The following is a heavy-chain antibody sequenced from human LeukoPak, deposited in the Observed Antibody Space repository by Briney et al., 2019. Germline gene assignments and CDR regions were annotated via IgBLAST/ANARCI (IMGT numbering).Heavy chain of an antibody. D-gene: IGHD3-3*01. Sequence: SETLSLTCTVSGGSISSYYWSWIRQPAGKGLEWIGRIYTSGSTTYNPSPKSRVTISVNTSKNQYSLKLNSRTAADTAVYYCARDYSGNYDVWSGPNWFDHWGQGTLVTVSS. J-gene: IGHJ5*02. V-gene: IGHV4-4*07. CDR2: IYTSGST. CDR3: ARDYSGNYDVWSGPNWFDH. CDR1: GGSISSYY.